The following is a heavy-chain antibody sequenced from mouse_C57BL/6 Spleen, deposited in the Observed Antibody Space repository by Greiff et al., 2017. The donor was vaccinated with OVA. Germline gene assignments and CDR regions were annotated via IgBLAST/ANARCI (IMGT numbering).Heavy chain of an antibody. D-gene: IGHD2-2*01. Sequence: EVKLVESGGGLVKPGGSLKLSCAASGFTFSSYTMSWVRQTPEKRLEWVATISGGGGNTYYPDSVKGRFTISRDNAKNTLYLQMSSLRSEDTALYYCARRSTMVTTGFAYWGQGTLVTVSA. CDR2: ISGGGGNT. J-gene: IGHJ3*01. CDR3: ARRSTMVTTGFAY. V-gene: IGHV5-9*01. CDR1: GFTFSSYT.